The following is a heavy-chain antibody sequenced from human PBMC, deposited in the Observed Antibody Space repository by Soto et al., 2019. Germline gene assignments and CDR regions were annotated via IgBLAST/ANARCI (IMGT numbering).Heavy chain of an antibody. CDR2: INHTGST. Sequence: PSETLSLTCAVYGGSFSGYYWSWIRHPPGKGLEWIGEINHTGSTNYTPSLKSRITISVDTSTIQFSLKLSSVTAADTDVYECARGSFDYWGQGTLVTVSS. CDR3: ARGSFDY. CDR1: GGSFSGYY. V-gene: IGHV4-34*01. J-gene: IGHJ4*02.